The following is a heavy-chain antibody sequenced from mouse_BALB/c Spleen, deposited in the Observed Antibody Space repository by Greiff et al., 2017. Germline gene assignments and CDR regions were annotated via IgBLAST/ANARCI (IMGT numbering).Heavy chain of an antibody. Sequence: EVKLVESGGGLVQPGGSRKLSCAASGFTFSSFGMHWVRQAPEKGLEWVAYISSGSSTIYYADTVKGRFTISRDNPKNTLFLQMTSLRSEDTAMYYCARDGNPTHYFDYWGQGTTRTVSS. CDR3: ARDGNPTHYFDY. J-gene: IGHJ2*01. V-gene: IGHV5-17*02. CDR1: GFTFSSFG. D-gene: IGHD1-1*01. CDR2: ISSGSSTI.